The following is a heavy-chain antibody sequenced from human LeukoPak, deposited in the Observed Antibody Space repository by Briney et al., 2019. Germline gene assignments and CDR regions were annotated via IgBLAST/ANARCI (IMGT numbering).Heavy chain of an antibody. CDR1: GITLSNYG. CDR3: AREDQQFDY. Sequence: GGSLRLSCAVSGITLSNYGMSWVRQAPGKGLEWVANIKQDGSEKYYVDSVKGRFTISRDNAKNSLYLQMNSLRAEDTAVYYCAREDQQFDYWGQGTLVTVSS. V-gene: IGHV3-7*01. J-gene: IGHJ4*02. D-gene: IGHD6-13*01. CDR2: IKQDGSEK.